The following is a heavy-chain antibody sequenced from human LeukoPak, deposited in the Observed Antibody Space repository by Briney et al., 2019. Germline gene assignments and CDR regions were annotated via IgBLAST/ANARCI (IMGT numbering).Heavy chain of an antibody. Sequence: GESLKISCKGSGYSFTSYWIGWVRQMPGKGLEWMGIIYPGDSDTRYSPSFQGPVTISADKSISTAYLQWSSLKASDTAMYYCARQRFTMRAYAGNWFDPWGQGTLVTVSS. CDR3: ARQRFTMRAYAGNWFDP. CDR2: IYPGDSDT. V-gene: IGHV5-51*01. D-gene: IGHD3-10*01. CDR1: GYSFTSYW. J-gene: IGHJ5*02.